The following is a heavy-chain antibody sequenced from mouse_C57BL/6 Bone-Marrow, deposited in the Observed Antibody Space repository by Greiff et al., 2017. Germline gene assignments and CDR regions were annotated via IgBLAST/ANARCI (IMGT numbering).Heavy chain of an antibody. CDR1: GFSFNTYA. J-gene: IGHJ4*01. CDR3: VRHWIYYDYECAMDY. Sequence: DVHLVESGGGLVQPKGSLKLSCAASGFSFNTYAMNWVRQAPGKGLEWVARIRSKSNNYATYYADSVKDRFTISRDDSESMLYLQMNNLKTEDTAMYYCVRHWIYYDYECAMDYWGQGTSVTVSS. CDR2: IRSKSNNYAT. D-gene: IGHD2-4*01. V-gene: IGHV10-1*01.